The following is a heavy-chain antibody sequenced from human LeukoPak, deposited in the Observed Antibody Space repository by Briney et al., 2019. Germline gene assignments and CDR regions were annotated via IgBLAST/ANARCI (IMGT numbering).Heavy chain of an antibody. CDR1: GGSFSGYY. CDR3: ARGGRRGWFGEPIGFDY. J-gene: IGHJ4*02. CDR2: INHSGST. Sequence: KSSETLSLTCAVYGGSFSGYYWSWIRQPPGKGLEWIGEINHSGSTNYNPSLKSRVTISVDTSKNQFSLKLSSVTAADTAVYYCARGGRRGWFGEPIGFDYWGQGTLVTVSS. V-gene: IGHV4-34*01. D-gene: IGHD3-10*01.